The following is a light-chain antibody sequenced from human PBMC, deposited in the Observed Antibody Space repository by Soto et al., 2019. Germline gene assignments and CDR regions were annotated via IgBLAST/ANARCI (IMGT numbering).Light chain of an antibody. J-gene: IGLJ2*01. V-gene: IGLV4-69*01. CDR2: LNSDGSH. CDR1: SGHSSYA. CDR3: QTWGTGIQV. Sequence: QSVLTQSPSASASLGASVKLTCTLSSGHSSYAIAWHQQQPEKGPRYLMRLNSDGSHSKGDDIPDRFSVSSSGAERYLTISSLQSEDEADYYCQTWGTGIQVFGGGTKLTVL.